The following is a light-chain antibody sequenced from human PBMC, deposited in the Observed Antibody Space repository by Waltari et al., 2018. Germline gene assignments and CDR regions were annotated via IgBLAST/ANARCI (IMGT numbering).Light chain of an antibody. CDR3: CAFAGRGIYV. V-gene: IGLV2-23*02. Sequence: SALTQPASVSGAPGPSVTISCIEISSAVGDYPLLPWYQRHPAGAPKLLIYEVSKRPSGVSNRFSGSKSGKTASLTISGLQAEDEADYYCCAFAGRGIYVFGSGTQVTVL. J-gene: IGLJ1*01. CDR2: EVS. CDR1: SSAVGDYPL.